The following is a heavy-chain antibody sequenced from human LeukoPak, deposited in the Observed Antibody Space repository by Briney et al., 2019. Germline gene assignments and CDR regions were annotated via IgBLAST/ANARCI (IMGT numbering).Heavy chain of an antibody. V-gene: IGHV3-49*03. CDR3: SRGLHDYGDSNYYFDQ. Sequence: GGSLRLSCKASGFTFGDDAWSWFRQAPGKGLEFIAFIRKKGYGETTDYAASVRGRFTVSRDDAISVAYLQMNSLQTEDTALYYCSRGLHDYGDSNYYFDQWGRGTLVIVSS. J-gene: IGHJ4*02. D-gene: IGHD4-17*01. CDR2: IRKKGYGETT. CDR1: GFTFGDDA.